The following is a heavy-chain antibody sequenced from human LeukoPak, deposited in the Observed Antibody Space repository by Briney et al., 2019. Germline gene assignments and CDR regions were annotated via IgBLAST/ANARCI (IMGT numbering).Heavy chain of an antibody. Sequence: PRGSLRLSCAASGFTFSDYYMSWIRQAPGKGLEWVSYISSSGSTIYYADSVKGRFTISRDNAKNSLYLQMNSLRAEDTAVYYCARDHVWNDAFDYWGQGTLVTVSS. CDR2: ISSSGSTI. CDR1: GFTFSDYY. V-gene: IGHV3-11*01. J-gene: IGHJ4*02. CDR3: ARDHVWNDAFDY. D-gene: IGHD1-1*01.